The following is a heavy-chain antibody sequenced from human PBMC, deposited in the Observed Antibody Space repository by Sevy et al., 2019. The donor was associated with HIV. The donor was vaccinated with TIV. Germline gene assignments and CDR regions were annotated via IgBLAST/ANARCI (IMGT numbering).Heavy chain of an antibody. CDR3: AKNTAAAGVGGFDY. Sequence: GGSLRLSCAASGFTFSSYWMTWVRQAPGKGLEWVANIKQDMSEKYYADSVKGRFTISRDNSQNTMYMQMNSLRPDDTAVYYCAKNTAAAGVGGFDYWGHGTLVTVSS. CDR1: GFTFSSYW. D-gene: IGHD6-13*01. V-gene: IGHV3-7*01. CDR2: IKQDMSEK. J-gene: IGHJ4*01.